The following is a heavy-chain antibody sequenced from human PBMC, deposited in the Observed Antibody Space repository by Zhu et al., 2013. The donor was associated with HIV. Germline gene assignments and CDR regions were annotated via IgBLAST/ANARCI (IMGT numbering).Heavy chain of an antibody. J-gene: IGHJ5*02. V-gene: IGHV1-18*04. D-gene: IGHD3-3*01. CDR1: GYTFTGYG. CDR2: ISAYNGNT. Sequence: QVQLVQSGAEVKKPGASVKVSCKASGYTFTGYGISWVRQAPGQGLEWMGWISAYNGNTNYAQKLQGRVTMTTDTSTSTAYMELRSLRSDDTAVYYCARRKLRFLEWLPSDNWFDPWGQGTLVTVSS. CDR3: ARRKLRFLEWLPSDNWFDP.